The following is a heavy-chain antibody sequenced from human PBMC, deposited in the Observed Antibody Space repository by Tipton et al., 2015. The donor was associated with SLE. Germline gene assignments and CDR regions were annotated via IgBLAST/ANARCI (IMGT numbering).Heavy chain of an antibody. V-gene: IGHV3-7*01. Sequence: SLRLSCAASGFTFSGSWMSWVRQAPGMGLEWLANIKEDGSEQYYVDSVRGRLTISRDNSKNSLYLQISSLRAEDTAVYYCARHYWGSDYWGQGTLVTVSS. CDR1: GFTFSGSW. J-gene: IGHJ4*02. CDR2: IKEDGSEQ. D-gene: IGHD3-10*01. CDR3: ARHYWGSDY.